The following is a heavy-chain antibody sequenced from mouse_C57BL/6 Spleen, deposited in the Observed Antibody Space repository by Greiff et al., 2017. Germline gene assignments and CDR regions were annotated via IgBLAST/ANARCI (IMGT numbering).Heavy chain of an antibody. Sequence: VQLQQSGAELARPGASVKLSCKASGYTFTSSGISWVKQRTGQGLEWIGEIYPRSGNTYYNEKFKGKATLTADKSSSTAYMELRSLTSEDSAVYFCAYYGSSPAWFAYWGQGTLVTVSA. CDR2: IYPRSGNT. J-gene: IGHJ3*01. CDR3: AYYGSSPAWFAY. V-gene: IGHV1-81*01. CDR1: GYTFTSSG. D-gene: IGHD1-1*01.